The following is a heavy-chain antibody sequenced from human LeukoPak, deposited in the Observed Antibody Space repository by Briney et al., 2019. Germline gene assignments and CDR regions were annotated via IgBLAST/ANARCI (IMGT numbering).Heavy chain of an antibody. J-gene: IGHJ4*02. D-gene: IGHD6-19*01. CDR1: GFTFSSYA. V-gene: IGHV3-30-3*01. Sequence: GGSLRLSCAASGFTFSSYAMHWVRQAPGKGLEWVAVISYDGSNKYYADSVKGRFTISRDNSKNTPYLKMNSLRAEDTAVYYCARTFSSGWYSPTDYWGQGTLVTVSS. CDR2: ISYDGSNK. CDR3: ARTFSSGWYSPTDY.